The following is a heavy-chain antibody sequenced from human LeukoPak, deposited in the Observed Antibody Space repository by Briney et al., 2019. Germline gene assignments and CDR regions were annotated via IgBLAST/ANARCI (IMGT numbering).Heavy chain of an antibody. CDR3: ARDKGTFTPRGYYYYMYV. D-gene: IGHD1-1*01. CDR2: IKQDGSEK. J-gene: IGHJ6*03. V-gene: IGHV3-7*01. CDR1: GFTFGNYW. Sequence: GGSLRLSCAASGFTFGNYWLSWVRQAPGKGLEWVAKIKQDGSEKYYVDSVKGRFTISRDNAKNSLSLQMNNLRAEDTAVYYCARDKGTFTPRGYYYYMYVWGREITGTVSS.